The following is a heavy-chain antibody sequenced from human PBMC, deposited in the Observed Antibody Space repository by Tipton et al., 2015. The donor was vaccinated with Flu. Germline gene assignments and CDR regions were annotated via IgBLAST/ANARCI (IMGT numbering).Heavy chain of an antibody. J-gene: IGHJ5*02. CDR2: INPNSGGT. D-gene: IGHD1-26*01. V-gene: IGHV1-2*02. Sequence: QLVQSGAEVKKPGASVKVSCKASGYTFTGYYMHWVRQAPGQGLEWMGWINPNSGGTNYAQKFQGRVTMTRDTSISTAYMELSRLRSDDTAVYYCARGETLVGATPGSWFDPWGQGTLVTVSS. CDR3: ARGETLVGATPGSWFDP. CDR1: GYTFTGYY.